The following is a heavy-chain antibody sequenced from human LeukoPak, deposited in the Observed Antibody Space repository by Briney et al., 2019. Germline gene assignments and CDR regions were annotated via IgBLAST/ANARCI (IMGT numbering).Heavy chain of an antibody. V-gene: IGHV1-69*13. D-gene: IGHD3-3*01. CDR1: GGTFSSYA. Sequence: SVKVSCKASGGTFSSYAISWVRQAPGQGLEWMGGIIPIFGTANYAQKFQSRVTITADESTSTAYMELSSLRSEDTAVYYCARVSIRGLRFLEQGEGRYYFDYWGQGTLVTVSS. J-gene: IGHJ4*02. CDR2: IIPIFGTA. CDR3: ARVSIRGLRFLEQGEGRYYFDY.